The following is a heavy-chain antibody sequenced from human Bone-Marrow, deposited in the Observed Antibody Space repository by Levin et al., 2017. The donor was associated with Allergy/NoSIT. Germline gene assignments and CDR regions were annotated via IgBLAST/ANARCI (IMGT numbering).Heavy chain of an antibody. V-gene: IGHV1-18*01. CDR2: VSAYSGNT. CDR1: GYTFTTYG. CDR3: TRGHFPYYYYGMDV. J-gene: IGHJ6*02. Sequence: ASVKVSCKASGYTFTTYGLTWVRQAPGQVLEWMGWVSAYSGNTNYALNLQDRVTMTTDTATNTAYMELTSLRSDDTAIYYCTRGHFPYYYYGMDVWGQGTTVVVSS.